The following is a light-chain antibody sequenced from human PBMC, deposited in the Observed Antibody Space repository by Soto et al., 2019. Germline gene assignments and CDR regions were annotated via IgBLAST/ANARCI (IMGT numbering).Light chain of an antibody. CDR3: QSYDSRGVV. CDR2: GNS. Sequence: QSVLTQPPSVSGAPGQRVTISCTGSSSNIGAGYHVHWYQQLPGTAPKLLMYGNSNRPSGVPDRFSGSKSGTSASLAITGLHAEDEADYYCQSYDSRGVVFGGGTKLTVL. J-gene: IGLJ2*01. V-gene: IGLV1-40*01. CDR1: SSNIGAGYH.